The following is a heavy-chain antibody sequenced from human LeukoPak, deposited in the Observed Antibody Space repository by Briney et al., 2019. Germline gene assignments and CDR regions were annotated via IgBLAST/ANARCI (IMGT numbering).Heavy chain of an antibody. V-gene: IGHV4-34*01. D-gene: IGHD2-15*01. CDR3: ARVYCSGGSCYSGAPYYYYGMDV. Sequence: SETLSLTCAVYGGSFSGYYWSWIRQPPGKGLEWIGEINHSGSTNYNPSLKSRVTISVDTSKNQFSLKLSSVTAADTAVYYCARVYCSGGSCYSGAPYYYYGMDVWGQGTTVTVSS. CDR2: INHSGST. J-gene: IGHJ6*02. CDR1: GGSFSGYY.